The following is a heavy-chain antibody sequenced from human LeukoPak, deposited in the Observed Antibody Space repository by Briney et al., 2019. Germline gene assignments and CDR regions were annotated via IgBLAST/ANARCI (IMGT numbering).Heavy chain of an antibody. CDR3: ARESGYYYDTSGYTFDY. Sequence: SETLSLTCTVSGGSSNNYYWSWIRESAGKGLEWIGRIYTSGSTNYNPSLKSRVSMSVDTSKNQFSLRLRSVTAADTAVYYCARESGYYYDTSGYTFDYWGQGILVTVSS. CDR2: IYTSGST. D-gene: IGHD3-22*01. J-gene: IGHJ4*02. V-gene: IGHV4-4*07. CDR1: GGSSNNYY.